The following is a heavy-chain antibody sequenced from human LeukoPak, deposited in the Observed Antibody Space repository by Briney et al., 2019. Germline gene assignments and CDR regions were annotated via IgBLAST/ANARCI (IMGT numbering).Heavy chain of an antibody. CDR1: GYSIKSGYY. J-gene: IGHJ4*02. V-gene: IGHV4-38-2*02. Sequence: SETLSLDCSVSGYSIKSGYYWSWIRQSPGKGPEWIGSVYRSGSASYNPSLQSRVSISVDTPKNQFSLILTAVTAADTAVYYCARDRGVAVGDFDYWGQGTLVTVSS. CDR2: VYRSGSA. CDR3: ARDRGVAVGDFDY. D-gene: IGHD6-19*01.